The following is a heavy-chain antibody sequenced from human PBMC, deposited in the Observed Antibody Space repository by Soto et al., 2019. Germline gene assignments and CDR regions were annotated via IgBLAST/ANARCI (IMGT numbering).Heavy chain of an antibody. CDR3: ARGGLLYYYDSSGYSYFDY. Sequence: ASVKVSCKASGYTFTGYYMHWVRQAPGQGLEWMGWINPNSGGTNYAQKFQGWVTMTRDTSISTAYMELSRLRSDDTAVYYCARGGLLYYYDSSGYSYFDYWGQGTLVTVSS. V-gene: IGHV1-2*04. J-gene: IGHJ4*02. CDR2: INPNSGGT. CDR1: GYTFTGYY. D-gene: IGHD3-22*01.